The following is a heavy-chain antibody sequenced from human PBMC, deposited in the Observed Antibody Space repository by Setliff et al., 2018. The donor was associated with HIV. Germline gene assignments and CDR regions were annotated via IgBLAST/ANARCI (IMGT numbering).Heavy chain of an antibody. Sequence: PSETLSLTCTVSGGSISSGSYYWSWIRQPAGKGLDWVGRIYGSGSTNYNPSLESRVTMSVDTSKNQFSLNLSSVTAADTAIYYCARDWGYIAATPDYWGQGTRVTVSS. D-gene: IGHD5-12*01. J-gene: IGHJ4*02. CDR3: ARDWGYIAATPDY. CDR1: GGSISSGSYY. CDR2: IYGSGST. V-gene: IGHV4-61*02.